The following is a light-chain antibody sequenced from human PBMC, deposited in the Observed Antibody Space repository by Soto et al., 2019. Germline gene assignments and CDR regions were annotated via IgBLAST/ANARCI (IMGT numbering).Light chain of an antibody. CDR2: EVS. CDR3: CSYTASDLWV. CDR1: SNDIGGYNY. J-gene: IGLJ3*02. V-gene: IGLV2-14*01. Sequence: QSALTQPASVSGSPGQSITISCTGTSNDIGGYNYVSWLQQHPGEAPKLIIYEVSNRPSGVSNRFSGSKSGNTASLTISGLQADDEADYFCCSYTASDLWVFGGGTKLTVL.